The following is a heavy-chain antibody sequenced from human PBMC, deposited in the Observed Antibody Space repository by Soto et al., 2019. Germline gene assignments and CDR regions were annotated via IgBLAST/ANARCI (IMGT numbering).Heavy chain of an antibody. Sequence: GASVKVSCKASGGTFSSYAISWVRQAPGQGLEWMGGIIPIFGTANYAQKFQGRVTITADESTSTAYMELSSLRSEDTAVYYCARELVGLELRFYYYYGMDVWGQGTTVTVSS. V-gene: IGHV1-69*13. CDR1: GGTFSSYA. CDR2: IIPIFGTA. J-gene: IGHJ6*02. D-gene: IGHD1-7*01. CDR3: ARELVGLELRFYYYYGMDV.